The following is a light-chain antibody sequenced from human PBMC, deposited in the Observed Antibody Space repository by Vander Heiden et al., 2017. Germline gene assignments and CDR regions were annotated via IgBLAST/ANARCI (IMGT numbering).Light chain of an antibody. J-gene: IGKJ5*01. CDR1: QSISSY. Sequence: DIQMTQSPSSLSASVGDRVTITCRASQSISSYLNWYQQKPGKAPKLLIYAASSLQSGVPSRFSGSGYGTDFTLTISSRQPEDFATYYCQQIDSNPPITFGQGTRLEIK. V-gene: IGKV1-39*01. CDR3: QQIDSNPPIT. CDR2: AAS.